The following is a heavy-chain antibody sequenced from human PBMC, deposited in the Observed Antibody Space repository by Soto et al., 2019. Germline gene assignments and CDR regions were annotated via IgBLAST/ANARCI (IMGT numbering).Heavy chain of an antibody. D-gene: IGHD6-13*01. Sequence: QVRLLQSGAEVKESGASVKVSCEASGYTFTAYYIHWVRQAPGQGLEWMGWINPDTGGTDYAQKFQGWVTITRDTSITTAFMELASLKIDDTAVYYCARAIARDGSSWYRGGYDSWGQGTLVTVSS. CDR1: GYTFTAYY. J-gene: IGHJ4*02. V-gene: IGHV1-2*04. CDR2: INPDTGGT. CDR3: ARAIARDGSSWYRGGYDS.